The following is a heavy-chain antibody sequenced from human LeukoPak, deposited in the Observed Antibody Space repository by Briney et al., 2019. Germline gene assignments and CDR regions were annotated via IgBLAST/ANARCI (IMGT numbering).Heavy chain of an antibody. Sequence: PSETLSLTCAVYGGSFSGYYWSWIRQPPGKGLEWIGEINHSGSTNYNPSLKSRVTISVDTSKNQFSLKLSSVTAADTAVYYCATESSYDFWGGYFSYWGQGTLVTVSS. CDR1: GGSFSGYY. V-gene: IGHV4-34*01. J-gene: IGHJ4*02. D-gene: IGHD3-3*01. CDR3: ATESSYDFWGGYFSY. CDR2: INHSGST.